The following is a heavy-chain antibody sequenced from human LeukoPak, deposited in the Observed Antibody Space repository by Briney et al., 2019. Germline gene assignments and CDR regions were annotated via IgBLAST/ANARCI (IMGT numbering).Heavy chain of an antibody. V-gene: IGHV4-38-2*02. CDR1: GYSISSGYY. Sequence: SETLSLTCTVSGYSISSGYYWGWIRQPPGKGLEWIGSIYYSGSTYYNPSLKSRVTISVDTSKNQFPLKLSSVTAADTAVYYCASFYGDYVGFGYWGQGTLVTVSS. D-gene: IGHD4-17*01. CDR3: ASFYGDYVGFGY. CDR2: IYYSGST. J-gene: IGHJ4*02.